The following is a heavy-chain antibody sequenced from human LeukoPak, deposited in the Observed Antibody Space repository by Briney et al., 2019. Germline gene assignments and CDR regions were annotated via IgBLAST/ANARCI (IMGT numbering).Heavy chain of an antibody. V-gene: IGHV3-9*01. CDR2: ISYISDTI. Sequence: GGYLRLYCEAPGFTFDDYAMHWVRQAPGKGLEWGSGISYISDTIAYADSVHGRFTISRDNAKNTLYLQMNSLRAEDTALYYCAKDYCGGDCYSGWYFDLWGRGTLVTVSS. CDR1: GFTFDDYA. CDR3: AKDYCGGDCYSGWYFDL. J-gene: IGHJ2*01. D-gene: IGHD2-21*02.